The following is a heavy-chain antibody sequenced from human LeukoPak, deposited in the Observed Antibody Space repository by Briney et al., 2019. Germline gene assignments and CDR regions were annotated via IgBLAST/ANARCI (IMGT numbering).Heavy chain of an antibody. D-gene: IGHD1-26*01. Sequence: GGSLRLSCAGSGFTLSSYEMNWVRQAPGKGLEWVSYISSSHSTIYYADSVKGRFTISRDNAKNSLYLQMNSLRAEDTAVYYCARGNSGTYFLFAYWGQGTLVTVSS. CDR3: ARGNSGTYFLFAY. J-gene: IGHJ4*02. CDR1: GFTLSSYE. CDR2: ISSSHSTI. V-gene: IGHV3-48*03.